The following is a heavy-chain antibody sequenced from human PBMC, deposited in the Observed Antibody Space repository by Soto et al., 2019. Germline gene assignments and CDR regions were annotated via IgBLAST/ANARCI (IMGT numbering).Heavy chain of an antibody. V-gene: IGHV1-69*02. CDR3: AQMWFGELWHGMDV. D-gene: IGHD3-10*01. Sequence: QLVQSGAEVKRPGSSVKVSCKASGGDFLSYTISWLRQVPGQGPEWMGTIIPILDVAKNAQKFQGRVAITADKATSTGYMELRSLRSDDTAVYYCAQMWFGELWHGMDVWGQGTTITVSS. CDR1: GGDFLSYT. CDR2: IIPILDVA. J-gene: IGHJ6*02.